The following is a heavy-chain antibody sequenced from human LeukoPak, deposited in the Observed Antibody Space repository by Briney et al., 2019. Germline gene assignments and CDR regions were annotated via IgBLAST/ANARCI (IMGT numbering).Heavy chain of an antibody. J-gene: IGHJ4*02. Sequence: GGSLRLSCVASGFTFTFSSYAMHWVRQAPGKGLEWVAVISYDGSNTYYADSVKGRFTVSRDNSKNMLYLQMNSLRAEDTAVYYCAKKVLTVTTWYFDYWGQGTLVTVSS. D-gene: IGHD4-17*01. CDR3: AKKVLTVTTWYFDY. V-gene: IGHV3-30*04. CDR1: GFTFTFSSYA. CDR2: ISYDGSNT.